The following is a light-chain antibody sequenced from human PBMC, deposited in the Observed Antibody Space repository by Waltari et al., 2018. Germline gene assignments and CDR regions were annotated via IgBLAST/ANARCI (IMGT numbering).Light chain of an antibody. CDR3: QQYNNWSPWT. CDR1: QTVSSN. V-gene: IGKV3-15*01. J-gene: IGKJ1*01. Sequence: EIVLTQSPATLSVSPGERATLSCRASQTVSSNLAWYQQKPGQAPRLLIYGVSTRATGIPARFRGSGSGTEFTLTISSLQSEDFAVYYCQQYNNWSPWTFGQGTKVEVK. CDR2: GVS.